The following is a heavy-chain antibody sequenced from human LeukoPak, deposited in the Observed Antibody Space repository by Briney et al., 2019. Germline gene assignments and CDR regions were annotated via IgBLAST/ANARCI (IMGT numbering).Heavy chain of an antibody. CDR3: ARGGRGYCSSTSCYEGMDV. CDR1: GYTFTSYA. V-gene: IGHV7-4-1*02. CDR2: INTNTGNP. Sequence: GASVKVSCKASGYTFTSYAMNWVRQAPGQGLEWMGWINTNTGNPTYAQGFTGRFVFSLDTSVSTAYLQISSLKAEDTAVYYCARGGRGYCSSTSCYEGMDVWGQGTTVTVSS. J-gene: IGHJ6*02. D-gene: IGHD2-2*01.